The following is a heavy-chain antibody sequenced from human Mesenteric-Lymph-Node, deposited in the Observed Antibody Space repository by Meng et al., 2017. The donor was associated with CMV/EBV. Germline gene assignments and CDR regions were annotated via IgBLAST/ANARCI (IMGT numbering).Heavy chain of an antibody. D-gene: IGHD2-21*01. J-gene: IGHJ3*02. V-gene: IGHV1-2*02. CDR1: GYTFTGYY. CDR2: INPNRDDT. Sequence: ASVKVSCKASGYTFTGYYIHWVRQAPGQGLEWMGWINPNRDDTKYAQKFQGRVTMTRDTSISTAYMELSRLRSDDTAVYYCARDYMWAFDIWGQGTMVTVS. CDR3: ARDYMWAFDI.